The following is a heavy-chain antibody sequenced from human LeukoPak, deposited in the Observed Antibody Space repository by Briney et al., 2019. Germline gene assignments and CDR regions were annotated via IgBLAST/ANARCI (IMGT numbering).Heavy chain of an antibody. D-gene: IGHD3-3*01. CDR3: ARDAGKRAVGYDFWGGSHFDS. J-gene: IGHJ4*02. V-gene: IGHV1-2*02. Sequence: ASVTVSCKASGYTFTGYYMHWVRQPPGQGLEWMGWINPNSGGTNYAQKFQGRVNISRHTSISPAFIELTRLRSDDTAVYYCARDAGKRAVGYDFWGGSHFDSWGQGTLVTVSS. CDR2: INPNSGGT. CDR1: GYTFTGYY.